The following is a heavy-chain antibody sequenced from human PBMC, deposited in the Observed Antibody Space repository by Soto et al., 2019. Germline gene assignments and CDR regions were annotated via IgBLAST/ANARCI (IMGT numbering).Heavy chain of an antibody. J-gene: IGHJ6*03. CDR3: ARDWVVVVPADYYMDV. Sequence: ASVKVSCKASGYTFTGYYMHWVRQAPGQGLEWMGWINPNSGDTNYAQKFQGRATMTRDTSVSTAYMELSSLRSEDTAVYYCARDWVVVVPADYYMDVWGKGTTVTVSS. CDR2: INPNSGDT. CDR1: GYTFTGYY. V-gene: IGHV1-2*02. D-gene: IGHD2-2*01.